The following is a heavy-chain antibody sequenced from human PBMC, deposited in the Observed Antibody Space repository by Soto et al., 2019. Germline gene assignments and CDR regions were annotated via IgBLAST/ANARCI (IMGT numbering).Heavy chain of an antibody. Sequence: SATLYITCAVSGDTITSCAWNWIRQPALKGLEWIGRVYTSGSANYNPSLKSRVTMSVHASKTQFSLNLSSVTAADTAVYYCARIRRTEGAIHLGAFDIWGQGIMVTVS. J-gene: IGHJ3*02. CDR1: GDTITSCA. CDR3: ARIRRTEGAIHLGAFDI. V-gene: IGHV4-4*07. D-gene: IGHD1-26*01. CDR2: VYTSGSA.